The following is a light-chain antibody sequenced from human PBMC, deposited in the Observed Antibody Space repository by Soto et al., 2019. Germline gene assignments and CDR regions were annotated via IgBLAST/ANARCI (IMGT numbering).Light chain of an antibody. CDR3: QQLNDFPYT. Sequence: DIQLTQSPSFLSASVGDRVTITCRASQGISSHLAWYQQKPGTAPKLLIYAASTLQSAVLSRFSGSGSGTDFTLIISSLQPEDFATYYCQQLNDFPYTFGQGTKLEIK. CDR2: AAS. CDR1: QGISSH. V-gene: IGKV1-9*01. J-gene: IGKJ2*01.